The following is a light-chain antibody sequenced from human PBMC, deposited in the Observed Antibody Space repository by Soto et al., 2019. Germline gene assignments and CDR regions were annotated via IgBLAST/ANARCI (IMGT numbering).Light chain of an antibody. V-gene: IGKV1-39*01. CDR3: QQSYSTPRT. CDR1: QSISSY. CDR2: AAS. Sequence: IQISQSPSSLSASVGDKVTITFRASQSISSYLNWYQQKPGKAPKLLIYAASSLQSGVPSRFSGSGSGTDFTLTISSLQPEDFATYYCQQSYSTPRTFGQGTKV. J-gene: IGKJ1*01.